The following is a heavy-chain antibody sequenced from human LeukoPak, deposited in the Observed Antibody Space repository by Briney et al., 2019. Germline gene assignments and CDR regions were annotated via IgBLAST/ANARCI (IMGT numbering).Heavy chain of an antibody. J-gene: IGHJ4*02. D-gene: IGHD3-22*01. CDR2: ISGSGGST. Sequence: PGGSLRLSCAASGFTISSYAMSWVRQAPGKGLEWVSAISGSGGSTYYADSVKGRFTISRDNSKNTLYLQMNSLRAEDTAVYYCAKDGDSSGYYQALLDYWGQGTLVTVSS. V-gene: IGHV3-23*01. CDR3: AKDGDSSGYYQALLDY. CDR1: GFTISSYA.